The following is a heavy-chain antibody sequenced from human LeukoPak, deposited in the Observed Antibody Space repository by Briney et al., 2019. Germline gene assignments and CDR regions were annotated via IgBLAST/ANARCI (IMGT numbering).Heavy chain of an antibody. CDR1: GYTFTDYY. V-gene: IGHV1-2*02. CDR2: INPHSGAT. CDR3: ARERGYSIGWYWIDY. D-gene: IGHD6-13*01. Sequence: ASVKVSCKASGYTFTDYYIHWVRQAPGQGLEWMGWINPHSGATNCAQRFQGVVTLTRDTSINTAYMELSGLMSGDTAMYFCARERGYSIGWYWIDYWGQGTLVTVSS. J-gene: IGHJ4*02.